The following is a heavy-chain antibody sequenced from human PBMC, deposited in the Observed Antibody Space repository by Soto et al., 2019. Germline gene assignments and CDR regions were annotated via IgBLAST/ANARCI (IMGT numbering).Heavy chain of an antibody. CDR3: ARQRDGREGDY. CDR1: AFTFSNYA. D-gene: IGHD1-26*01. V-gene: IGHV3-23*01. J-gene: IGHJ4*02. CDR2: IGGGGDDT. Sequence: VQMLESGGGLVQPGGSLRLSCEASAFTFSNYAMSWVRQAPGKGLEWVSSIGGGGDDTYYADSVKGRFIIPRDNAKNSLYLQINSLRAEDTAVYYCARQRDGREGDYWGQGTLVTVSS.